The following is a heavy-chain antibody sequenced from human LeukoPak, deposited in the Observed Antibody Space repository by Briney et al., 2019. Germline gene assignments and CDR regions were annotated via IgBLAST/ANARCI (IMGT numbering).Heavy chain of an antibody. Sequence: KPSETLSLTCTDSGGSISSGGYYWSWIRQHPGKGLEWIGYIYYSGSTYYNPSLNSRVTMSLDTSKNQFSLNLNSVTAADAAVFYCARAPSSLSYFDYWGQGTLVTVSS. J-gene: IGHJ4*02. V-gene: IGHV4-31*03. CDR3: ARAPSSLSYFDY. CDR1: GGSISSGGYY. CDR2: IYYSGST.